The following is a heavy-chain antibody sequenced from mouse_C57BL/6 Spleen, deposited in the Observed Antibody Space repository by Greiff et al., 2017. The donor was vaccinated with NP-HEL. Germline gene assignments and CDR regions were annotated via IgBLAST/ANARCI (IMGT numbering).Heavy chain of an antibody. Sequence: DVHLVESGGGLVQPKGSLKLSCAASGFSFNTYAMNWVRQAPGKGLEWVARIRSKSNNYATYYADSVKDRFTISRDDSESMLYLQMNNLKTEDTAMYYCVREGYYGLLFDYWGQGTTLTVSS. CDR1: GFSFNTYA. CDR3: VREGYYGLLFDY. J-gene: IGHJ2*01. CDR2: IRSKSNNYAT. D-gene: IGHD1-2*01. V-gene: IGHV10-1*01.